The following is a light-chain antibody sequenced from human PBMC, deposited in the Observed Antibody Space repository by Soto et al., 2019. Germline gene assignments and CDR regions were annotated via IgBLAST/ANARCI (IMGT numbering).Light chain of an antibody. CDR2: EVN. V-gene: IGLV2-8*01. J-gene: IGLJ2*01. CDR1: NSDVGAYIF. Sequence: QSALTQPPSASGSPGQSVAISCTGTNSDVGAYIFVSWYQQHPGKAPKLMIYEVNKRPSGVPDRSSGSKSGNTASLTVSGLQAEDGGDNYCGIYAGGNNVIFGEGSKLTAL. CDR3: GIYAGGNNVI.